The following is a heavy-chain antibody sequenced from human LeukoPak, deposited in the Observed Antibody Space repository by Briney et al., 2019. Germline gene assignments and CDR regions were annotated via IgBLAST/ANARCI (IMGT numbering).Heavy chain of an antibody. CDR2: VHLDGRT. V-gene: IGHV4-4*02. CDR3: ARLGLSDNRVNWFDP. Sequence: SETLSLTCGVSGGSVTSTNWWTWVRQPPEKGQEYNGAVHLDGRTNYNPSLKSRLIMSVDLPENHISLKLTSVTAADTAVYYCARLGLSDNRVNWFDPWGQGTLVTVSS. D-gene: IGHD3-22*01. CDR1: GGSVTSTNW. J-gene: IGHJ5*02.